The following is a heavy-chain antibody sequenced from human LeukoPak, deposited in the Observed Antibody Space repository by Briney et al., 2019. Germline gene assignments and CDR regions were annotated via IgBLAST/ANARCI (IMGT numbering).Heavy chain of an antibody. V-gene: IGHV3-30*03. D-gene: IGHD3-22*01. Sequence: GGSLRLSCAASGFNFNGYVLHWVRQAPGKELEWVGLTSFDGSLTYADSAKGRFSISRDSSKNTLYLQMNSLRTEDTAVYYCAREGYSSGRAAALDHWGQGTLVTVSS. J-gene: IGHJ4*02. CDR3: AREGYSSGRAAALDH. CDR1: GFNFNGYV. CDR2: TSFDGSLT.